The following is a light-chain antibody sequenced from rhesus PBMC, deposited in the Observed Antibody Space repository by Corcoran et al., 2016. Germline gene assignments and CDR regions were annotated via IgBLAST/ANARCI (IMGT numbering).Light chain of an antibody. CDR3: QQGNSNPFT. Sequence: DIQMTQSPSSLSASVGDTVTITCQASQGISNYLAWYQQKPGKAPRLLIHDASTLQRGVPSRFSGSGSGTEFSLTISSLQPEDCATYYCQQGNSNPFTFGPGTKLDIK. CDR2: DAS. CDR1: QGISNY. V-gene: IGKV1-25*01. J-gene: IGKJ3*01.